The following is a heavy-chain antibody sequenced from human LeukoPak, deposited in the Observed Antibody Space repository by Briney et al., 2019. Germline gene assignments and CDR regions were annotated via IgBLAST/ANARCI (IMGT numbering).Heavy chain of an antibody. CDR3: ASSGFGELSWFDP. D-gene: IGHD3-10*01. CDR2: IIPIFGIA. CDR1: GGTFSSYA. V-gene: IGHV1-69*04. Sequence: SVTVSCKASGGTFSSYAISWVRQAPGQGLEWMGRIIPIFGIANYAQKFQGRVTITADKSTSTAYMELSSLRSEDTAVYYCASSGFGELSWFDPWGQGTLVTVSS. J-gene: IGHJ5*02.